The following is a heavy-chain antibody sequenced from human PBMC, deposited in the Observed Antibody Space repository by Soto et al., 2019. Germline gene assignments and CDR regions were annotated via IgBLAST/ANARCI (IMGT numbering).Heavy chain of an antibody. V-gene: IGHV4-31*03. CDR1: GASITNDAFF. D-gene: IGHD5-18*01. CDR3: AKMERTQLWLMVQN. J-gene: IGHJ4*02. CDR2: ITYGGSI. Sequence: SETLSLTCTVSGASITNDAFFWTWVRQHPEKGLEWLAYITYGGSIYYDPSLRSRLTVSIDKSKSQFSLNVRSVTAADTAVYYCAKMERTQLWLMVQNWGQGLLVTVSS.